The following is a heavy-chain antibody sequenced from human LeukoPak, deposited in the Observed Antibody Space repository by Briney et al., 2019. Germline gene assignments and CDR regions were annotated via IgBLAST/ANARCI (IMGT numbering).Heavy chain of an antibody. CDR2: ISGSGGST. V-gene: IGHV3-23*01. Sequence: GGSLRLSCAASGFTFSSYAMSWVRQAPGKGLEWVSAISGSGGSTYYADSVKGRFTISRDNSKNTLYLQMNSLRAEDTAVYYCAKDQDIVVVPAALDYWGQGTLVTVFS. CDR1: GFTFSSYA. CDR3: AKDQDIVVVPAALDY. J-gene: IGHJ4*02. D-gene: IGHD2-2*01.